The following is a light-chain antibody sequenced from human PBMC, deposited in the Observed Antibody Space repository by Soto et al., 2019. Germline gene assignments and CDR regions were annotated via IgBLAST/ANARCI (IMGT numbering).Light chain of an antibody. CDR2: VVT. CDR1: ASDIGRYNY. Sequence: QSVLTQPPSASGSPGQSVTISCIGTASDIGRYNYVSWYQHHPGKAAKLIIYVVTKRPSGVPDRFSGSKSGNTASLTVSGLQADDEADYYCNSYVGSNNYVFGTGTKLTVL. V-gene: IGLV2-8*01. CDR3: NSYVGSNNYV. J-gene: IGLJ1*01.